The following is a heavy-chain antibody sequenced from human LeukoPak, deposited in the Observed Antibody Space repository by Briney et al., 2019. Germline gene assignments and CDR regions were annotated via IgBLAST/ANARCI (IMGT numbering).Heavy chain of an antibody. D-gene: IGHD6-13*01. V-gene: IGHV3-23*01. CDR3: ARRGSSWYFDS. CDR2: ISGGGGST. Sequence: PGGSLRLSCAASGITFSSYAMSWVRQAPGKGLEWVSAISGGGGSTYYADSVKGRFTISRDNSKNTLYLQMNSLIGEDTAVYYCARRGSSWYFDSWGQGTLVTVSS. CDR1: GITFSSYA. J-gene: IGHJ4*02.